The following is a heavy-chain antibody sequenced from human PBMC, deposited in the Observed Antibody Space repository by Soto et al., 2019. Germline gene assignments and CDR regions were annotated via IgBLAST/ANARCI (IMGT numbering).Heavy chain of an antibody. D-gene: IGHD3-3*01. V-gene: IGHV3-23*01. J-gene: IGHJ3*02. CDR3: AKDWTSI. Sequence: EVQLLESGGGLVQPGGALRISCAASGFTFSSYSMTWLRQAPGKGLEWVSTISNSGGSRYYIDSVKGRFTISRDNSKNTLYLQMNSLRAEDTAVYFCAKDWTSIWGQGTMVTVSA. CDR1: GFTFSSYS. CDR2: ISNSGGSR.